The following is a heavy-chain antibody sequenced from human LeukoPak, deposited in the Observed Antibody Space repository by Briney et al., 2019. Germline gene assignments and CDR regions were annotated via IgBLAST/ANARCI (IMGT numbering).Heavy chain of an antibody. CDR1: GFTFGTYA. Sequence: GRSLRLSCAASGFTFGTYAMHWVRQAPGKGLEWVAIISYDGSNKYYADSVKGRFTISRDNSKNTLYVQMNSLRGEDTAVYYCARTKLRLGELSPPDYWGQGTLVTVSS. D-gene: IGHD3-16*02. J-gene: IGHJ4*02. CDR2: ISYDGSNK. CDR3: ARTKLRLGELSPPDY. V-gene: IGHV3-30-3*01.